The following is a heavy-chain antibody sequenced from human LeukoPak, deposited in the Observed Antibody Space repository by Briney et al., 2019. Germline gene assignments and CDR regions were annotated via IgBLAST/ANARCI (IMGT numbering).Heavy chain of an antibody. D-gene: IGHD3-9*01. CDR3: ARESISYYYYYMDV. CDR2: INPNSGGT. Sequence: ASVKVSCKASGYTFTGYYMHWARQAPGQGLEWMGWINPNSGGTNYAQKFQGRVTMTRDTSISTAYMELSRLRSDDTAVYYCARESISYYYYYMDVWGKGTTVTVSS. CDR1: GYTFTGYY. V-gene: IGHV1-2*02. J-gene: IGHJ6*03.